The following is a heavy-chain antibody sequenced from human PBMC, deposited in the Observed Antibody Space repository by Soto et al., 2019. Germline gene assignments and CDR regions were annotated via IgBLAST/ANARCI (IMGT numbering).Heavy chain of an antibody. Sequence: EVQLVESGGGLVKPGGSLRLSCAASGFNFSTYSMNWVRQAPGKGPEWVSSITSSSTYIYYSDSVKGRFTISRDNAKNSLCLQMNCLRAEDTAVYYCASDRGIFGAGDYYYYMDVWGKGTKVTVSS. V-gene: IGHV3-21*01. CDR1: GFNFSTYS. D-gene: IGHD3-3*02. CDR2: ITSSSTYI. CDR3: ASDRGIFGAGDYYYYMDV. J-gene: IGHJ6*03.